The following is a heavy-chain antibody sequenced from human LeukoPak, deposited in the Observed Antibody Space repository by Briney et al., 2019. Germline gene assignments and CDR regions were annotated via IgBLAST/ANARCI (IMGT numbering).Heavy chain of an antibody. V-gene: IGHV3-15*01. CDR3: TTEPYLYEGGSYFPIDAFDI. CDR1: GFTFSNAW. J-gene: IGHJ3*02. CDR2: IKSKTDGGTT. D-gene: IGHD1-26*01. Sequence: GGSLRLSCAASGFTFSNAWMSWVRQAPGKGLEWVGRIKSKTDGGTTDYAAPVKGRFTISRDDSKNTLYLQMNSLKTEDTAVYCCTTEPYLYEGGSYFPIDAFDIWGQGTMVTVSS.